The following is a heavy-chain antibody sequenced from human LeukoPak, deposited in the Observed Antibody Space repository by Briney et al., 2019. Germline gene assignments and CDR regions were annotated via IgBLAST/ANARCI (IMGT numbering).Heavy chain of an antibody. V-gene: IGHV4-59*11. CDR3: ARVVAAAAPVYYYYYYMNV. Sequence: PSETLSLTCTASGGSISSHYWSWIRQPPGKGLEWIGYIYYSGSTNYNPSLKSRVTISVDTSKNQFSLKLSSVTAADTAVYYCARVVAAAAPVYYYYYYMNVWGKGTTVTVSS. D-gene: IGHD6-13*01. J-gene: IGHJ6*03. CDR2: IYYSGST. CDR1: GGSISSHY.